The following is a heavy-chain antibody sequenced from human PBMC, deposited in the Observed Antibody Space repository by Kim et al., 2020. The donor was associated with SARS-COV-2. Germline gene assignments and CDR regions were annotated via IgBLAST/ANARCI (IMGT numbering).Heavy chain of an antibody. V-gene: IGHV4-38-2*02. CDR2: IYHSGST. D-gene: IGHD3-22*01. J-gene: IGHJ5*02. CDR1: GYSISRGYY. Sequence: SETLSHTCIVSGYSISRGYYWGWIRQPPGKGLEWIGSIYHSGSTYYNPSLKSRVTMSADTSKNQVSLKLTSVTAADTAVYYCAREGATTVVVTPYNWFDPWGQGTLVTVSS. CDR3: AREGATTVVVTPYNWFDP.